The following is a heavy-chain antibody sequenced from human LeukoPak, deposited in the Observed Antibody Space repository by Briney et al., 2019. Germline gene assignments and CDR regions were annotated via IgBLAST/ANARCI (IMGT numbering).Heavy chain of an antibody. CDR3: ARWRAGIAVAVDY. CDR2: IWYDGSKK. Sequence: GGSLRLSCAASGFTFSNYGIHWVRHAPGKGLEGEALIWYDGSKKFYADSVKRRFTISRDNSKNTLYLQMNSLRAEDTAVYYCARWRAGIAVAVDYWGQGTLVSVS. J-gene: IGHJ4*02. D-gene: IGHD6-19*01. CDR1: GFTFSNYG. V-gene: IGHV3-33*01.